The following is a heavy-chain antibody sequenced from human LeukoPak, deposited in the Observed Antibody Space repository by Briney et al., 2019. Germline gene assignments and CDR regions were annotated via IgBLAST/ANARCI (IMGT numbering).Heavy chain of an antibody. J-gene: IGHJ4*02. D-gene: IGHD5-18*01. CDR1: GFTFSSYA. Sequence: GGSLRLSCAASGFTFSSYAMSWVRQAPGKGLEWVSAISGSGGSTYYADSVKGRFTISRDNSKNTLYLQMNSLRAEDTAVYYCAKDPHGIQLWSLEDYWGQGTLVTVSS. V-gene: IGHV3-23*01. CDR3: AKDPHGIQLWSLEDY. CDR2: ISGSGGST.